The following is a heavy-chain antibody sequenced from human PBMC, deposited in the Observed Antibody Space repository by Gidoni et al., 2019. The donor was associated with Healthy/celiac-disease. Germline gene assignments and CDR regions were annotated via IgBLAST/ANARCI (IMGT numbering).Heavy chain of an antibody. J-gene: IGHJ4*02. CDR1: GGTFSSYA. CDR2: IIPILGIA. Sequence: QVQLVQSGAEVKKPGSSVTVSCKAPGGTFSSYAISWVRQAPGQGLEWMGRIIPILGIANYAQKFQGRVTITADKSTSTAYMELSSLRTEDTAVYYCARGANDSPMRNWGQGTLVTVSS. D-gene: IGHD1-1*01. V-gene: IGHV1-69*04. CDR3: ARGANDSPMRN.